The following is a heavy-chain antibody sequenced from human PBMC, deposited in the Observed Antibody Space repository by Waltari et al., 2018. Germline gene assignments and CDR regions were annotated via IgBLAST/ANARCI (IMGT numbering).Heavy chain of an antibody. V-gene: IGHV3-23*03. D-gene: IGHD3-22*01. CDR3: AKDNRSGYKGDAFDI. Sequence: EVQLLESGGGLVQPGGSLRLSCAASGFTFSSYAMSWVRQAPGKGLEWVSVIYSGGSSTYYADSVKGRFTISRDNSKNTLYLQMNSLRAEDTAVYYCAKDNRSGYKGDAFDIWGQGTMVTVSS. CDR2: IYSGGSST. J-gene: IGHJ3*02. CDR1: GFTFSSYA.